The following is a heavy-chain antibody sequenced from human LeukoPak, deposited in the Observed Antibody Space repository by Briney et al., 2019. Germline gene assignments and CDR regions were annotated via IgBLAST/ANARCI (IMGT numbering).Heavy chain of an antibody. Sequence: GGSLRLSCAASGFTFSDYYMSWIRQAPGKGLEWVANIKQDGSERYYVDSVKGRFTISGDNAKNSLSLEMNSLRAEDTAVYYCASGSSSDWYRGSDYSGQGTLVTVSS. J-gene: IGHJ4*02. D-gene: IGHD6-19*01. CDR3: ASGSSSDWYRGSDY. CDR1: GFTFSDYY. V-gene: IGHV3-7*02. CDR2: IKQDGSER.